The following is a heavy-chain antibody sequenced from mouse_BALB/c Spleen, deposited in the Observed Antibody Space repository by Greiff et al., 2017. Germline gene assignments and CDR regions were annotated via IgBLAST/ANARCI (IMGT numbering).Heavy chain of an antibody. Sequence: EVQLQESGPGLVKPSQSLSLTCSVSGYSITSGYYWNWIRQFPGNKLEWMGYKSYDGSNNYNPSLKNRISITRDKSKNQFFLKLNSVTTEYKATYYCARCNNGPWGQGTTLTVSS. CDR2: KSYDGSN. CDR3: ARCNNGP. D-gene: IGHD1-2*01. V-gene: IGHV3-6*02. J-gene: IGHJ2*01. CDR1: GYSITSGYY.